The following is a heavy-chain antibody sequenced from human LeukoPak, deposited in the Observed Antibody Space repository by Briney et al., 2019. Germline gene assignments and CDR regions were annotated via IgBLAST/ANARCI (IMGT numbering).Heavy chain of an antibody. V-gene: IGHV3-21*01. Sequence: PGGSLRLSCAASGFTFSSYSMNWVRQAPGKGLEWVSSISSSSSYIYYADSVKGRFTISRDNAKNSLYLQMNSLRAEDTAVYYCARGSGATYSSSWYLDYWDQGTLVTVSS. D-gene: IGHD6-13*01. CDR1: GFTFSSYS. CDR3: ARGSGATYSSSWYLDY. CDR2: ISSSSSYI. J-gene: IGHJ4*02.